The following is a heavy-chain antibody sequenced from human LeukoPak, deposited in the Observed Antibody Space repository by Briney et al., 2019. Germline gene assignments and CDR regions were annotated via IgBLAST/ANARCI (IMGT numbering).Heavy chain of an antibody. J-gene: IGHJ3*02. V-gene: IGHV3-11*03. D-gene: IGHD1-1*01. CDR2: ISSSGGYT. CDR3: ARIETVADAFDI. Sequence: GGSLRLSCAASGFTFSSYAMSWIRQAPGKGLEWLSHISSSGGYTNYADSVKGRFTISRDNAKNSLYLQMNSLRAEDTAVYYCARIETVADAFDIWGQGTLVTVSS. CDR1: GFTFSSYA.